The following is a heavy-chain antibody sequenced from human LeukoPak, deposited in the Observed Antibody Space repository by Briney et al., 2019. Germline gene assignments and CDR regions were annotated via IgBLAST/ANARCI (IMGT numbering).Heavy chain of an antibody. J-gene: IGHJ4*02. Sequence: GGSLRLSCAASGFTFSYYAMYWVRQAPGKGLEWLANINEDGSQRNYLDSVKGRFTISRDNGESSVFLQMNSLRAEDTAVYYCARDTRRGDNDYWGQGTLVTVSS. CDR2: INEDGSQR. D-gene: IGHD4-17*01. V-gene: IGHV3-7*05. CDR3: ARDTRRGDNDY. CDR1: GFTFSYYA.